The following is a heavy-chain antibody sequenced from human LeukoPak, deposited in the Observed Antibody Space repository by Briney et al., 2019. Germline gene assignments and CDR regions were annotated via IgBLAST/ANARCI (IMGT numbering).Heavy chain of an antibody. CDR1: GGSFSGYY. V-gene: IGHV4-34*01. Sequence: SETLSLTCAVYGGSFSGYYWSWIRQPPGKGLEWIGEINHSGSTNYNPSLKSRVTISVDTSKYQFSLKLSSVTAADTAVYYCASIIHYYDPSSAAFDIWGQGTMVTVSS. D-gene: IGHD3-22*01. CDR2: INHSGST. J-gene: IGHJ3*02. CDR3: ASIIHYYDPSSAAFDI.